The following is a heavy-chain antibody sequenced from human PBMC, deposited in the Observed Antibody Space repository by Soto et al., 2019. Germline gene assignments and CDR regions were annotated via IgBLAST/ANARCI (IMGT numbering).Heavy chain of an antibody. V-gene: IGHV1-18*01. J-gene: IGHJ3*01. CDR3: ARGTGLNDGSDL. Sequence: QVHLVQSGGEVKKPGALVKISCQTSGYTFSNYGITWVRQAPGQGLEWVGWVNGDSGNTNYAQNMEGRVTMTTDASTATADMELRNLRSDDTATYYCARGTGLNDGSDLWGQGTVVSVSS. CDR2: VNGDSGNT. CDR1: GYTFSNYG.